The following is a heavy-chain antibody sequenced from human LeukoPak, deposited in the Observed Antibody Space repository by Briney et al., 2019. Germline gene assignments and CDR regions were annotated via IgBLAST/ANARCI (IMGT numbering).Heavy chain of an antibody. J-gene: IGHJ4*02. CDR3: ARGTTMFTNYFDY. D-gene: IGHD5-18*01. CDR2: IIPIFGTA. V-gene: IGHV1-69*13. CDR1: GGTFNSFA. Sequence: GASVKASCKASGGTFNSFAISWVRQAPGQGLEWMGGIIPIFGTANYAQKFQGRVTITADESTSTAYMELSSLRSEDTAVYYCARGTTMFTNYFDYWGQGPLVTVSS.